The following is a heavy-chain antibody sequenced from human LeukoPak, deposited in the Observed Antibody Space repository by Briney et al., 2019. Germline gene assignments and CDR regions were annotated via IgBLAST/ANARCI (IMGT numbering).Heavy chain of an antibody. CDR1: GFTFDDYA. Sequence: GGSLRLSCAASGFTFDDYAMHWVRQAPGKGLEWVPGISWNSGSIGYADSVKGRFTISRDNAKDSLYLQMNSLRAEDMALYYCAKKAATGDYFDYWGQGTLVTVSS. D-gene: IGHD1-14*01. CDR3: AKKAATGDYFDY. V-gene: IGHV3-9*03. CDR2: ISWNSGSI. J-gene: IGHJ4*02.